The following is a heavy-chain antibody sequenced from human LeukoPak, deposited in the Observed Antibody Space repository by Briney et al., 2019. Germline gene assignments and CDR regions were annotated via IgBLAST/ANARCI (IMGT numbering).Heavy chain of an antibody. CDR1: GGSFSGYY. J-gene: IGHJ4*02. D-gene: IGHD3-10*01. CDR3: AREHNYGRPGDFDY. V-gene: IGHV4-34*01. Sequence: PSETLSLTCAVYGGSFSGYYWSWIRQPPGKGLEWIGEINHSGSTNYNPSLKSRVTISVDTSKNQFSLKLSSVTAADTAVYYCAREHNYGRPGDFDYWGQGTLVTVSS. CDR2: INHSGST.